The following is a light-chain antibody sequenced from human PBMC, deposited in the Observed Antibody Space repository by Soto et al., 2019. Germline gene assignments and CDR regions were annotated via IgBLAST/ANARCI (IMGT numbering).Light chain of an antibody. V-gene: IGKV3-15*01. CDR3: QQYYSTPA. CDR1: QYIGSN. Sequence: EIVMTQSPATLSVSPGERATLSCRASQYIGSNLAWYQQKPGQAPRLLIYGASTRATGLPARFSGSGSGTDFTLTISSLEPEDFAVYYCQQYYSTPAFGQGTRLEIK. J-gene: IGKJ5*01. CDR2: GAS.